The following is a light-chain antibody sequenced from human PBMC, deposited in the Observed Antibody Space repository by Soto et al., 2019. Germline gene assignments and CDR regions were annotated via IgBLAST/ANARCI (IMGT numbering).Light chain of an antibody. Sequence: EIVLTQSPATLSLSPGERATLSCRASQSVSSYLAWYQQKPGQAPRLLIYDASNRATGIPARFSGSWSGTDFTLTISRLKPEDFAVYYCQQRSNWPTFGGGTKVEIK. J-gene: IGKJ4*01. CDR2: DAS. CDR1: QSVSSY. V-gene: IGKV3-11*01. CDR3: QQRSNWPT.